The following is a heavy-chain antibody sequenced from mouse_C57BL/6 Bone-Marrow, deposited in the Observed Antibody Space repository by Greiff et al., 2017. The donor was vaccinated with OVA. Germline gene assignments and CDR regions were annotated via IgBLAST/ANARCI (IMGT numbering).Heavy chain of an antibody. CDR3: AGSCGTGFAY. V-gene: IGHV5-4*01. D-gene: IGHD3-3*01. Sequence: EVQRLESGAGLVKPGGSLKLSCAASGFTFSSYAMSWVRQTPEKRLEWVATISDGGSYTYYPDTVKGRFTISRDNAKNNLYLQMSHLKSEETAMYYCAGSCGTGFAYWGQGTLVTVSA. CDR2: ISDGGSYT. J-gene: IGHJ3*01. CDR1: GFTFSSYA.